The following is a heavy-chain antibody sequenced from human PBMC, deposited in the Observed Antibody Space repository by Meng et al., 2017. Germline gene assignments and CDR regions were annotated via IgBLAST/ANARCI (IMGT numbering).Heavy chain of an antibody. D-gene: IGHD6-25*01. Sequence: VQVVASGGGVKNPGASVQVSCKPSGYNFPDYYIHWVRRAPGQGLEWMGRINPKSGDTHYAQKFQARVTMTGDTSISTAYMELSGLRSDDTAMYYCARDEDISAAGKLFGDYWGQGTLVTVSS. CDR3: ARDEDISAAGKLFGDY. CDR2: INPKSGDT. J-gene: IGHJ4*02. V-gene: IGHV1-2*06. CDR1: GYNFPDYY.